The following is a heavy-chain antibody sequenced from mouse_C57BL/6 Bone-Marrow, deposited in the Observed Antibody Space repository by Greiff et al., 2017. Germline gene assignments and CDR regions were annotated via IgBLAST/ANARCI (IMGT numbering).Heavy chain of an antibody. Sequence: VQLQQSGAELARPGASVTLSCKASGYTFTSYGISWVKQRTGQGLEWIGEIYPRSGNTYYNEKFKGKATLTADKSSSTAYMELRSLTSEDSAVYFCARSRGYDGYPYLDYWGQGTTLTVSS. CDR1: GYTFTSYG. CDR2: IYPRSGNT. CDR3: ARSRGYDGYPYLDY. D-gene: IGHD2-3*01. V-gene: IGHV1-81*01. J-gene: IGHJ2*01.